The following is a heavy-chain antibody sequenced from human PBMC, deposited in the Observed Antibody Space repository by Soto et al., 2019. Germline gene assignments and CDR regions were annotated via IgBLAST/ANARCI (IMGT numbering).Heavy chain of an antibody. Sequence: PGGSLRLSCTASGFTSGDYAVSWVRPAPGKGLERVGFIRNKAYGETTEYAASVKGRFTMSRDDSKSIAYLQMNSLKTDDTAIYYCTRAADPYYYDSSGFYYPDSWGQGTLVTVSS. CDR1: GFTSGDYA. V-gene: IGHV3-49*04. CDR2: IRNKAYGETT. J-gene: IGHJ5*01. D-gene: IGHD3-22*01. CDR3: TRAADPYYYDSSGFYYPDS.